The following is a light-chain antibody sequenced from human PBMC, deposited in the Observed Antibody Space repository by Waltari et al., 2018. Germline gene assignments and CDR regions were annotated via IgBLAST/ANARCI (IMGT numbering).Light chain of an antibody. J-gene: IGKJ3*01. CDR2: RAS. CDR3: QQYGNLPFT. V-gene: IGKV3-20*01. CDR1: QRLTSNY. Sequence: EIVLTQSPGTLSLSPGERATLSCRASQRLTSNYLAWFQQKPGQAPRLRIYRASSRATGVPDRFSGSGSGTDFTLTINRLEPEDFAVYYCQQYGNLPFTFGPGTKVDIK.